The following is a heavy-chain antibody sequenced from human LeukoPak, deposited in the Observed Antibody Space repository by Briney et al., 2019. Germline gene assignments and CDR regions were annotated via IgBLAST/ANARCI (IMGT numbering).Heavy chain of an antibody. J-gene: IGHJ4*02. CDR3: ARQGGVNYYVWGSYLPYYFDY. CDR2: IYPGDSDT. Sequence: GESLKISCKGSGYSFTSYWIGWVRQMPGKGLEWMGIIYPGDSDTRYSPSFQGQATISADKSISTAYLQWSSLKASDTATYYCARQGGVNYYVWGSYLPYYFDYWGQGTLVTVSS. V-gene: IGHV5-51*01. CDR1: GYSFTSYW. D-gene: IGHD3-16*02.